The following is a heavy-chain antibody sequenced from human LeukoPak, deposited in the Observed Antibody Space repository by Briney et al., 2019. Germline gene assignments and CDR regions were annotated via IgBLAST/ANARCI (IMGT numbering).Heavy chain of an antibody. J-gene: IGHJ4*02. CDR1: GFTFSSYW. CDR3: ARDRSIFGVVILDY. CDR2: IKQDGSEK. Sequence: GGSLRLSCAASGFTFSSYWMSWVRQAPGKGLEWVANIKQDGSEKYYVDSVEGRFTISRDNAKNSLYLQMNSLRAEDTAVYYCARDRSIFGVVILDYWGQGTLVTVSS. D-gene: IGHD3-3*01. V-gene: IGHV3-7*01.